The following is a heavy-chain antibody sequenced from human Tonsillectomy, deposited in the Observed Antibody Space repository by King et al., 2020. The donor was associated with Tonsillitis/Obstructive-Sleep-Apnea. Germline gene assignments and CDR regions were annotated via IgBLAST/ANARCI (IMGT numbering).Heavy chain of an antibody. D-gene: IGHD6-19*01. Sequence: ITLKESGPTLVKPTQTLTLTCTFSGFSLSTSGVGVGWIRQPPGKALEWLALIHWDDDKRYSPSLKSRLTITKDTSKNQVVLTMTNMDPVDTATYYCAHWALAVAGTYLFDYWGQGTLVTVSS. CDR1: GFSLSTSGVG. J-gene: IGHJ4*02. CDR2: IHWDDDK. V-gene: IGHV2-5*02. CDR3: AHWALAVAGTYLFDY.